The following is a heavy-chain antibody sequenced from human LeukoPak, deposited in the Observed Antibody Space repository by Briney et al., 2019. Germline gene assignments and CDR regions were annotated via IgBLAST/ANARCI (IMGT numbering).Heavy chain of an antibody. V-gene: IGHV1-69*13. CDR3: RRVVGLSGYSSNWYSGYYYYMDV. CDR2: IIPIFGTA. CDR1: GGTFSSYA. D-gene: IGHD6-13*01. J-gene: IGHJ6*03. Sequence: GASVKVSCKASGGTFSSYAISWARQAPGQGLEWMGGIIPIFGTANYAQKFQGRVTITADESTSTAYMELSSLRSEDTAVYHCRRVVGLSGYSSNWYSGYYYYMDVWGKGTTVTVSS.